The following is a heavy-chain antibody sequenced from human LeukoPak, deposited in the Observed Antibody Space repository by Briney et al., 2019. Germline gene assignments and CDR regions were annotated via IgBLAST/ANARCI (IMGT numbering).Heavy chain of an antibody. CDR2: IYTSGST. J-gene: IGHJ5*02. D-gene: IGHD6-13*01. Sequence: SETLSLTCIVSGGSISSYYWSWIRQPAGKGLEWIGRIYTSGSTNYNPSLKSRVTMSVDTSKNQFSLKLSSVTAADTAVYYCARFIAAVPWFDPWGQGTLVTVSS. CDR3: ARFIAAVPWFDP. V-gene: IGHV4-4*07. CDR1: GGSISSYY.